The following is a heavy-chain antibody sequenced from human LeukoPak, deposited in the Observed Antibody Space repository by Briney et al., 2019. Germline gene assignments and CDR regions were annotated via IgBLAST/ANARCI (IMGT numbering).Heavy chain of an antibody. CDR1: GGTFSSYA. CDR3: ARDPENCSSTSCYVHFQH. CDR2: IIPIFGTA. V-gene: IGHV1-69*13. Sequence: SVKVSCKASGGTFSSYAISWVRQAPGQGLEWMGGIIPIFGTANYAQKFQGRVTITADVSTSTAYMELSSLRSEDTAVYYCARDPENCSSTSCYVHFQHWGQGTLVTVSS. D-gene: IGHD2-2*01. J-gene: IGHJ1*01.